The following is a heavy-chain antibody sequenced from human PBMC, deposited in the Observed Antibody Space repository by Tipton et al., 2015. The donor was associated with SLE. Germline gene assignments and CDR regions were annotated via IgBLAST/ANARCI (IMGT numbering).Heavy chain of an antibody. CDR3: ARDRGGDDALDM. V-gene: IGHV3-74*03. D-gene: IGHD3-10*01. J-gene: IGHJ3*02. CDR2: ITSDGSGK. CDR1: GFTFSNYN. Sequence: SLRLSCTASGFTFSNYNMNWVRQAPGKGLVWVSRITSDGSGKTYEGSVKGRFTVSRDNARNTLYLQMNSLRGDDTAVYYCARDRGGDDALDMWGQGTMVTVSS.